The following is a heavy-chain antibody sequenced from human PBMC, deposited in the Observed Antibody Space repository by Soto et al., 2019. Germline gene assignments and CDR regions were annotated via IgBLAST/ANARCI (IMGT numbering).Heavy chain of an antibody. CDR1: GSRFSNYV. Sequence: QVQLVQSGAEVKTPGSSLKVSCTVSGSRFSNYVISWVRQAPGHGLEWLGRIIPIFNSTQYAQRFQGRVTITADKSTNTASLELSSLRSDDTAVYYCPREGRGKKAGYNGLVSLGYWGQGTLVTVSS. D-gene: IGHD2-2*02. J-gene: IGHJ4*02. CDR3: PREGRGKKAGYNGLVSLGY. CDR2: IIPIFNST. V-gene: IGHV1-69*06.